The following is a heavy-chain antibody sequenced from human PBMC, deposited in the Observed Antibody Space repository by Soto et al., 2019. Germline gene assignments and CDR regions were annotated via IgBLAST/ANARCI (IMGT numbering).Heavy chain of an antibody. CDR1: GGSISSYY. V-gene: IGHV4-59*01. J-gene: IGHJ5*02. Sequence: SETLSLTCTVSGGSISSYYWSWIRQPPGKGLEWIGYIYYSGSTNYNPSLKSRATISVETSKNQFSLKLSSVTAADTAVYYCARVDKGDWFDPWGQGTLVTVSS. CDR2: IYYSGST. D-gene: IGHD1-26*01. CDR3: ARVDKGDWFDP.